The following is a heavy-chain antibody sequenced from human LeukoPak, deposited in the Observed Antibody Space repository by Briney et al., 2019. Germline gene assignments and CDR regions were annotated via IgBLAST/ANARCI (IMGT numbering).Heavy chain of an antibody. Sequence: SETLSPTCTVSGGSISSYYWSWIRQPAGKGLEWIGRIYTSGSTNYNPSLKSRVTMSVDTSKNQFSLKLSSVTAADTAVYYCARGDRPFYVSPDYWYFDLWGRGTLVTVSS. CDR3: ARGDRPFYVSPDYWYFDL. CDR2: IYTSGST. D-gene: IGHD3-16*01. V-gene: IGHV4-4*07. CDR1: GGSISSYY. J-gene: IGHJ2*01.